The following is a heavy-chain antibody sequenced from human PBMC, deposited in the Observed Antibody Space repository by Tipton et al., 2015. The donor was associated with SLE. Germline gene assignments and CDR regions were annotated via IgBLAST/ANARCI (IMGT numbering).Heavy chain of an antibody. Sequence: TLSLTCTVSGGSISSNNFFWSWLRQHPGKGLEWIGYIYYSGSAFYNPSLKSRVTMSVDTSQNQFFMRLSSATAADTAVYYCAREVITITDSDAFDIWGQGTMVTVSS. CDR2: IYYSGSA. D-gene: IGHD2-21*01. V-gene: IGHV4-31*03. CDR1: GGSISSNNFF. CDR3: AREVITITDSDAFDI. J-gene: IGHJ3*02.